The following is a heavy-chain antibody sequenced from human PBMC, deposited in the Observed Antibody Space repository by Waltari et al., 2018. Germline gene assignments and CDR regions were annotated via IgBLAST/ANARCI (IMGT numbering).Heavy chain of an antibody. CDR1: GGSISSSSYY. CDR3: ARDRGSGDDFWSGYYTQGPYYGMDV. Sequence: QLQLQESGPGLVKPSETLSLTCTVSGGSISSSSYYWGWIRQPPGKGLEWIGSIYYSGSTYYNPSLKSRVTISVDTSKNQFSLKLSSVTAANTAVYYCARDRGSGDDFWSGYYTQGPYYGMDVWGQGTTVTVSS. CDR2: IYYSGST. D-gene: IGHD3-3*01. V-gene: IGHV4-39*07. J-gene: IGHJ6*02.